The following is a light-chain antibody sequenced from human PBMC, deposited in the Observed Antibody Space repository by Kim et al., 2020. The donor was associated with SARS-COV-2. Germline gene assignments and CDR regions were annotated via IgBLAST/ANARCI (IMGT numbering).Light chain of an antibody. V-gene: IGLV3-1*01. CDR1: KLGDKA. CDR3: QAWDSSNWV. Sequence: VAPRQTASITCCGYKLGDKASGWYQQKPGQSPVLVIYPDSKRPSAIPERFSGSNSGNPATLTISGTQAMDEADYYCQAWDSSNWVFGGGTQLTVL. J-gene: IGLJ3*02. CDR2: PDS.